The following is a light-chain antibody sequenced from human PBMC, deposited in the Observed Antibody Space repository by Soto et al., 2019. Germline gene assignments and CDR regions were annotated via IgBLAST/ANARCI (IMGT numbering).Light chain of an antibody. Sequence: EIVLTQSPATLSLSPGERATLSCRASQSVRNYLAWYQQKPGQAPRLLIYDASNRATGIPARFSGSGSGTDFTLTISSLEPGDFAVYYCQQRSNWPPITFGQGTRLEIK. V-gene: IGKV3-11*01. J-gene: IGKJ5*01. CDR1: QSVRNY. CDR2: DAS. CDR3: QQRSNWPPIT.